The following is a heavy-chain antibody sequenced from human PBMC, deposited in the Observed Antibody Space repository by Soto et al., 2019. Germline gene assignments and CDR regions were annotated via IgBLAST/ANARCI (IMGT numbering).Heavy chain of an antibody. V-gene: IGHV4-30-2*01. Sequence: QLQLQESGSGLVKPSQTQSLTCAVSGGSISSGGYSWSWIRQPPGKGLEWVGYIYHSGSTYYNPSLKSRVTISIDRSKNQFSLKLSSVTAADTAVYYCTRSSSTVTTLDYWGQGTLVTVSS. D-gene: IGHD2-2*01. J-gene: IGHJ4*02. CDR3: TRSSSTVTTLDY. CDR1: GGSISSGGYS. CDR2: IYHSGST.